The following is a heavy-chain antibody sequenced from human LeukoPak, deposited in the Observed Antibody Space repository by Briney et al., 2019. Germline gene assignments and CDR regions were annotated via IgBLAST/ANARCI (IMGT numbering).Heavy chain of an antibody. J-gene: IGHJ4*02. CDR1: GFTFSSYA. CDR2: ISGSGGST. D-gene: IGHD6-19*01. Sequence: GGSLRLSCAASGFTFSSYAVSWVRQAPGKGLEWVSAISGSGGSTYYADSVKGRFTISRDNSKNTLYLQMNSLRAEDTAVYYCAVTSGYSSGWLTHWGQGTLVTVSS. CDR3: AVTSGYSSGWLTH. V-gene: IGHV3-23*01.